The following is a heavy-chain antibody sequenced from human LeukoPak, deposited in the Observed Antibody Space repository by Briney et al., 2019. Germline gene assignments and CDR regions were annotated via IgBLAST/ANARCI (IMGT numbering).Heavy chain of an antibody. Sequence: SETLSLTCTVSGDSISSGDYSWGWIRQPSGKGLEWIGYIFHTGNSYYNPSLRSRVTISVDRSRNQFSLRLTSVTAADTAVYYCASELWFVNAPGSWLDPWGPGTLVAASS. J-gene: IGHJ5*02. CDR2: IFHTGNS. CDR1: GDSISSGDYS. V-gene: IGHV4-30-2*01. CDR3: ASELWFVNAPGSWLDP. D-gene: IGHD3-10*01.